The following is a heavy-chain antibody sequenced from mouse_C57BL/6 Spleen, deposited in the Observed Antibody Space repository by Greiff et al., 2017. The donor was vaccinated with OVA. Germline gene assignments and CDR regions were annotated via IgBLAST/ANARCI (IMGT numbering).Heavy chain of an antibody. CDR1: GYTFTSYW. V-gene: IGHV1-69*01. CDR2: IDPSDSYT. J-gene: IGHJ2*01. CDR3: ARYDGYYDY. D-gene: IGHD2-3*01. Sequence: QVQLQQPGAELVMPGASVKLSCKASGYTFTSYWMHWVKQRPGQGLEWIGEIDPSDSYTNYNQKFKGKSTLTVDKSSSTAYMQLSSLTSEDSAVYYCARYDGYYDYWGQGTTRTVSS.